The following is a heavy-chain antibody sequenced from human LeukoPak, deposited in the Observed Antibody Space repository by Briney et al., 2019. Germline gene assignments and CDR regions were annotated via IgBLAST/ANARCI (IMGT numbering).Heavy chain of an antibody. D-gene: IGHD2-21*02. CDR3: ARPPLAYCGGDCSSEH. CDR1: GFTFSSYW. CDR2: IKQDGSEK. V-gene: IGHV3-7*01. J-gene: IGHJ1*01. Sequence: GSLRLSCAASGFTFSSYWMSWVRQAPGKGLEWVANIKQDGSEKYYVDSVKGRFTISRDNAKNSLYLQMNSLRAEDTAVYYCARPPLAYCGGDCSSEHWGQGTLVTVSS.